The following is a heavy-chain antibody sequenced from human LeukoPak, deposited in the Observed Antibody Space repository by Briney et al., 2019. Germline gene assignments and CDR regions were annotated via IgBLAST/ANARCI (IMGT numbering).Heavy chain of an antibody. Sequence: SPTQSPTWPVYGASISNSYWSWVRQPPGEALEWIGYIFYSGRTNYNPSLKSRVTISVDTSKNHFSLKLSSVTAADTAVYYCAREGVILWFGELYSWFDPWGQGTLVTVSS. CDR1: GASISNSY. J-gene: IGHJ5*02. CDR3: AREGVILWFGELYSWFDP. CDR2: IFYSGRT. V-gene: IGHV4-59*01. D-gene: IGHD3-10*01.